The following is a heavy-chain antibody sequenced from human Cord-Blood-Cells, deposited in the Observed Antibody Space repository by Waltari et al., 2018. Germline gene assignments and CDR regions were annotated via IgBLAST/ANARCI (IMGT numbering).Heavy chain of an antibody. CDR2: INHSGST. CDR1: GGSFSGYY. J-gene: IGHJ6*02. V-gene: IGHV4-34*01. Sequence: QVQLQQWGAGLLKPSETLSLTCAVYGGSFSGYYWSWIRQPPGKGLEWIGEINHSGSTNYNPTLKSRVPISVDTSKNQFSLKLSSVTAADTAVYYCARGYRITIFGVVIARYGMDVWGQGTTVTVSS. D-gene: IGHD3-3*01. CDR3: ARGYRITIFGVVIARYGMDV.